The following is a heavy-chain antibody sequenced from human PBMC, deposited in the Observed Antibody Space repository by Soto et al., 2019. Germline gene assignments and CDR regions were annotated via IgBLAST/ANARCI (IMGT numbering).Heavy chain of an antibody. J-gene: IGHJ4*02. CDR3: ERGLGQKFAC. CDR1: GFTFSSYS. CDR2: ISSSSSYI. V-gene: IGHV3-21*01. D-gene: IGHD3-22*01. Sequence: EVQLVESGGGLVKPGGSLRLSCAASGFTFSSYSMNWVRQAPGKGLEWVSSISSSSSYIYYADSVKGRFTISRDNAKNSRYRQINSWRAGDTAVYYCERGLGQKFACWGKEPLVPVS.